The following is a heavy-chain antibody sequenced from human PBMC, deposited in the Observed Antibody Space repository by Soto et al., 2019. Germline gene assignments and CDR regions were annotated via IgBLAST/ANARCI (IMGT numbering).Heavy chain of an antibody. CDR1: GFTFSGSA. D-gene: IGHD4-17*01. J-gene: IGHJ4*02. Sequence: EVQLVESGGGLVQPGGSRKLSCAVSGFTFSGSAMHWVRQASGKGLEWVGRIRSKSNSYATAYAASVKGRFTISRDDSKNTAYLQMNSLKTEDTAVYYCTRGYGDYVRDYWGQGTLVTVSS. V-gene: IGHV3-73*01. CDR2: IRSKSNSYAT. CDR3: TRGYGDYVRDY.